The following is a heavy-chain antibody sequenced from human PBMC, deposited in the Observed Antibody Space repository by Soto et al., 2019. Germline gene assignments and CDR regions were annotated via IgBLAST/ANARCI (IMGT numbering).Heavy chain of an antibody. J-gene: IGHJ4*02. D-gene: IGHD3-10*01. V-gene: IGHV3-23*01. Sequence: GGSLRLSCAASGFTFSSRAIIWVRQTPGKGLEWVSSISGNGADTFYADSVRGRFSISRDNSLNTIYLQLDSLRVEDTAVYYCARDPRRFFLGSGDGLFHFDFWGQGTLVTVSS. CDR2: ISGNGADT. CDR3: ARDPRRFFLGSGDGLFHFDF. CDR1: GFTFSSRA.